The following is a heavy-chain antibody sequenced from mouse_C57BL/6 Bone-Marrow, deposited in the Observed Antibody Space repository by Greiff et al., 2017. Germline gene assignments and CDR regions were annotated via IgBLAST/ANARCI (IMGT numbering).Heavy chain of an antibody. J-gene: IGHJ3*01. V-gene: IGHV1-81*01. CDR1: GYTFTSYG. CDR3: ARSRRRYGFAY. CDR2: IYPRSGNT. Sequence: QVQLQQSGAELARPGASVKLSCTASGYTFTSYGIRWVKQRTGQGLEWIGEIYPRSGNTYYNEKFKGKATLTADKSYSTAYMELCSLTSEYSAVYVCARSRRRYGFAYWGQGTLVTVSA. D-gene: IGHD1-1*01.